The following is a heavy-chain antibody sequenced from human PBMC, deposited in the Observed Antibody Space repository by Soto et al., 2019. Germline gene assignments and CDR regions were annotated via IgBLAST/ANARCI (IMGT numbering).Heavy chain of an antibody. J-gene: IGHJ3*02. V-gene: IGHV3-30-3*01. CDR2: ISYDGSNK. CDR1: GFTFSSYA. CDR3: ARGNDAFDI. Sequence: GSLRLSCAASGFTFSSYAMHWVRQAPGKGLEWVAVISYDGSNKYYADSVKGRFTISRDNSKNTLYLQMNSLRSDDTAVYYCARGNDAFDIWGQGTMVTVSS.